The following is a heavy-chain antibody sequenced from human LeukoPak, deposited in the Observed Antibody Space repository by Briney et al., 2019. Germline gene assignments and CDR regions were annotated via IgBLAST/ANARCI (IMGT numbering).Heavy chain of an antibody. Sequence: GALRLSCAASGFTVSSNYMSWVRQAPGKGLEWVSVIYSGGTTYYADSVKGRFTISRDNSKNTLYLQMNSLRAEDTAVYYCARDRIAATVNWYFDLWGRGTLVTVSS. CDR2: IYSGGTT. V-gene: IGHV3-66*01. D-gene: IGHD4-11*01. J-gene: IGHJ2*01. CDR3: ARDRIAATVNWYFDL. CDR1: GFTVSSNY.